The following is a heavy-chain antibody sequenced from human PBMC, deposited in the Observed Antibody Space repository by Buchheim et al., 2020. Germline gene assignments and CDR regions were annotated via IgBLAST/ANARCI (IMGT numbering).Heavy chain of an antibody. J-gene: IGHJ5*02. Sequence: QVQLVQSGAEVKKPGASVKVSCKASGYTFTSYYMHWVRQAPGQGLEWMGIINPSGGSPSYAQKFQGRVTMTRDTSTSTVSMELSSLRSEDTAVYYCARDLLNIAAAGTTGWFDPWGQGTL. CDR1: GYTFTSYY. CDR2: INPSGGSP. V-gene: IGHV1-46*01. CDR3: ARDLLNIAAAGTTGWFDP. D-gene: IGHD6-13*01.